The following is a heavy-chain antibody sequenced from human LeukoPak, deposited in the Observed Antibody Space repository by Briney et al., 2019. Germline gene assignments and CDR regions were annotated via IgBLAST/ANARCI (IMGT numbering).Heavy chain of an antibody. CDR2: IKQDGSEK. D-gene: IGHD2-15*01. J-gene: IGHJ6*02. CDR1: GFTFSNYW. CDR3: ARDRWELLSNSYHYCGLDV. Sequence: PGGSLRVSCAASGFTFSNYWMSWVRQAPGKGLEWVANIKQDGSEKCYVDSVKGRFTISRDNAKNSPYLQMNSLRAEDTAVYYCARDRWELLSNSYHYCGLDVWGQGTTVTVSS. V-gene: IGHV3-7*01.